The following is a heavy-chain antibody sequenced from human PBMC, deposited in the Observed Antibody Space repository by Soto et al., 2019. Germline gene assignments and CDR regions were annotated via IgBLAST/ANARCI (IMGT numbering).Heavy chain of an antibody. Sequence: SETLSVTWTVAGGSISSYYWSWIRKHQGKGLEWVGYIYDSGSTRYNPSLRSRVTISVDTSKNQFSLKLSSVTAADTAVYYCARGIPNVYATDAWGQGTSVTVSS. V-gene: IGHV4-59*08. CDR2: IYDSGST. CDR1: GGSISSYY. D-gene: IGHD5-18*01. J-gene: IGHJ6*02. CDR3: ARGIPNVYATDA.